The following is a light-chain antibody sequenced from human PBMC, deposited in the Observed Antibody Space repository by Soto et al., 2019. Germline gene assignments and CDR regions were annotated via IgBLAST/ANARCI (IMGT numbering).Light chain of an antibody. V-gene: IGKV3-15*01. J-gene: IGKJ2*01. Sequence: EIVMTQSPATLSVSPGERATLSCRASQSVSSNLAWYQQKPGQAPSLLIYGASTRATGIPARFRGSGSVTGFTLTISSLQSEDFAVYYCQQYYNWPPGTFGQGTKLEIK. CDR1: QSVSSN. CDR3: QQYYNWPPGT. CDR2: GAS.